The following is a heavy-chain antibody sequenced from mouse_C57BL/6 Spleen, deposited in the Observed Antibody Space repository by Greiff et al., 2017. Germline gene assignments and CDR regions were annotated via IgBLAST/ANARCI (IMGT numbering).Heavy chain of an antibody. Sequence: QVHVKQSGAELVKPGASVKISCKASGYAFSSYWMNWVKQRPGKGLEGIGQIYPGDGDTNYNGKFKGKATLTADKSSSTAYMQLSSLTSEDSAVYFCARGGDYDLYAMDYWGQGTSVTVSS. CDR2: IYPGDGDT. CDR3: ARGGDYDLYAMDY. D-gene: IGHD2-4*01. CDR1: GYAFSSYW. J-gene: IGHJ4*01. V-gene: IGHV1-80*01.